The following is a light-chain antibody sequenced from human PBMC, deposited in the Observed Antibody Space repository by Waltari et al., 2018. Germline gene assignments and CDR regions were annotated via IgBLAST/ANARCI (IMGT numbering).Light chain of an antibody. V-gene: IGKV3-20*01. CDR3: QQYGSSVWT. J-gene: IGKJ1*01. CDR1: QSVSSSY. Sequence: EIVLTQSPGTLSLSPGAGATLSCRASQSVSSSYLAWYKQKPGQAPRLLSYGASSRATGIPDRFSGSGSGTDFTLTISRLEPEDFAVYYCQQYGSSVWTFGQGTKVEIK. CDR2: GAS.